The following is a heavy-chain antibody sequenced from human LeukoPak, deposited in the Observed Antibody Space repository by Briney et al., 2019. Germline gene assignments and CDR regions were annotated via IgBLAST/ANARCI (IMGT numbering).Heavy chain of an antibody. CDR3: AKSLKGSGWLHYYYYYGMDV. Sequence: GGPLRLSCAASGFTFSSYAMSWVRQAPGKGLEWASAISGSGGSTYYADSVKGRFTISRDNSKNTLYLQMNSLRAEDTAVYYCAKSLKGSGWLHYYYYYGMDVWGQGTTVTVSS. J-gene: IGHJ6*02. CDR1: GFTFSSYA. D-gene: IGHD6-19*01. V-gene: IGHV3-23*01. CDR2: ISGSGGST.